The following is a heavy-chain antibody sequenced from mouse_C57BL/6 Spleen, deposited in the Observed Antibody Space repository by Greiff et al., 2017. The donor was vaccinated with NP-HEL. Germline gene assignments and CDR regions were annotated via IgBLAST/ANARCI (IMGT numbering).Heavy chain of an antibody. CDR2: IYPRDGST. Sequence: QVQLKQSGPELVKPGASVKLSCKASGYTFTSYDINWVKQRPGQGLEWIGWIYPRDGSTKYNEKFKGKATLTVDTSSSTAYMELHSLTSEDSAVYVCARFNRYYYDSSDAMDYWGQGTSVTVSS. CDR3: ARFNRYYYDSSDAMDY. V-gene: IGHV1-85*01. CDR1: GYTFTSYD. D-gene: IGHD1-1*01. J-gene: IGHJ4*01.